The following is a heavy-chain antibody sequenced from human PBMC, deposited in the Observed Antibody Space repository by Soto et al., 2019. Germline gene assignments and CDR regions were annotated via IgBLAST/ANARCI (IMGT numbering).Heavy chain of an antibody. CDR3: AINIAVAGTGRAPYYYGMDV. J-gene: IGHJ6*02. Sequence: ASVKVSCKASGYTFTGYYMHWVLQAPGQGLEWMGWINPNSGGTNYAQKFQGRVTMTRDTSISTAYMELSRLRSDDTAMYYCAINIAVAGTGRAPYYYGMDVWGQGTTVTVSS. D-gene: IGHD6-19*01. V-gene: IGHV1-2*02. CDR1: GYTFTGYY. CDR2: INPNSGGT.